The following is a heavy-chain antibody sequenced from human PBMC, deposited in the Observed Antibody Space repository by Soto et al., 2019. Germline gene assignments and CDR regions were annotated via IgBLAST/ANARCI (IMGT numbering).Heavy chain of an antibody. CDR1: GGSFSGYY. Sequence: QVQLQQWGAGLLKPSETLSLTCAVYGGSFSGYYWSWIRQPPGKGLEWIGEINHSGGTNYNPSLKSRVTISVDTSKNQFSLKLSAVTAADTAVYYWARGHVRGNWFDPWGQGTLVTVSS. V-gene: IGHV4-34*01. CDR2: INHSGGT. CDR3: ARGHVRGNWFDP. J-gene: IGHJ5*02. D-gene: IGHD3-16*01.